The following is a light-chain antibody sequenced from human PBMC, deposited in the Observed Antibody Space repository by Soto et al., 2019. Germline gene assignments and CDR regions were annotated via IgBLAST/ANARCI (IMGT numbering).Light chain of an antibody. V-gene: IGLV2-14*01. Sequence: QSALTQPASVSGSPEQSITLSCAGTSSDVGSYNYVSWYQQHPGKAPKLMIYQVSDRPSGVSNRFSGSKSGNTASLTISGPQAEDEAYYYCSAYTGSTTAVVFGGGTKLTVL. CDR2: QVS. CDR3: SAYTGSTTAVV. J-gene: IGLJ2*01. CDR1: SSDVGSYNY.